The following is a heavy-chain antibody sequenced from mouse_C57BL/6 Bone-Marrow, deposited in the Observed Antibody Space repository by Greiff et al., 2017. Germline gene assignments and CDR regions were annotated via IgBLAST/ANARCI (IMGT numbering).Heavy chain of an antibody. J-gene: IGHJ3*01. Sequence: EVQLQESGAELVKPGASVKLSCTASGFNIKDYYMHWVKQRTEQGLEWIGRIDPEDGDTKYAPKFPGKATITADTSSNTAYLQLSSLTSEDTAVYYCARDLYYYGSSYDTAYWGQGTLVTVSA. CDR2: IDPEDGDT. CDR3: ARDLYYYGSSYDTAY. D-gene: IGHD1-1*01. CDR1: GFNIKDYY. V-gene: IGHV14-2*01.